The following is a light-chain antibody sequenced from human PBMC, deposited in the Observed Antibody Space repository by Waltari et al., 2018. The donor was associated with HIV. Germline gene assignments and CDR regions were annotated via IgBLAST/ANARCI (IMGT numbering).Light chain of an antibody. V-gene: IGLV2-14*01. Sequence: QSALTQPASVSGSPGQSITIYCPGTSSDVGGSNYVPWYQQHPGKAPKLMIYDVSKRPSGVSNRFSGSKSGNTASLTISGLQAEDEADYYCSSYTSSSTLGFGGGTKLTVL. CDR2: DVS. CDR3: SSYTSSSTLG. J-gene: IGLJ2*01. CDR1: SSDVGGSNY.